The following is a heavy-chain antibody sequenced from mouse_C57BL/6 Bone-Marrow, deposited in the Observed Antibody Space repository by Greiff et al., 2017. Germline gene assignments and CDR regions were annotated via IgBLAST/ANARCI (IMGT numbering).Heavy chain of an antibody. D-gene: IGHD1-1*01. J-gene: IGHJ2*01. V-gene: IGHV1-64*01. CDR3: ARDGFYGSSFFDY. CDR1: GYTFTSYW. Sequence: VQLQQSGAELVKPGASVKWSCKASGYTFTSYWMHWVKQRPGQGLEWIGMIHPNSGSTNYNEKSKSKATLTVDKSSSAAYMQLSSLTSEDSAVYYCARDGFYGSSFFDYWGQGTTLTVSS. CDR2: IHPNSGST.